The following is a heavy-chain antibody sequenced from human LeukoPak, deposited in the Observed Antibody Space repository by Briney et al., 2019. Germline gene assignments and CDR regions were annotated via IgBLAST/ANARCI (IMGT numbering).Heavy chain of an antibody. D-gene: IGHD1-26*01. CDR2: VNPKSGGT. V-gene: IGHV1-2*02. CDR1: GYTFTGYY. Sequence: ASVKVSCKASGYTFTGYYMHWVRQAPGQGLEWVGWVNPKSGGTDYAQRLQGRVTMTTDTSIATAYMELSRLTSDDTAVYFCARGTIGSYSSVHDWGQGTLVTVSS. CDR3: ARGTIGSYSSVHD. J-gene: IGHJ1*01.